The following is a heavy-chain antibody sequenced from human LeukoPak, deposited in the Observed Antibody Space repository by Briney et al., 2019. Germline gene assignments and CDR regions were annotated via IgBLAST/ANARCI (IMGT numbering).Heavy chain of an antibody. J-gene: IGHJ5*02. D-gene: IGHD6-13*01. CDR3: ATSNTWRSWFDP. V-gene: IGHV3-23*01. Sequence: PGGSLRLSCAASGFIFNSYLMSWVRQAPGQGLEWVSTISASGGITYYADSVKGRFTISRDNSKSTLYLRMNSLRAEDTAVYFCATSNTWRSWFDPWGQGTLVTVSS. CDR1: GFIFNSYL. CDR2: ISASGGIT.